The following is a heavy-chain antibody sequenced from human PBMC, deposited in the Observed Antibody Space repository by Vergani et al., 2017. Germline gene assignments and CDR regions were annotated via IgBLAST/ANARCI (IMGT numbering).Heavy chain of an antibody. CDR1: GFTFSSYG. Sequence: QVQLVESGGGVVQPGRSLRLSCAASGFTFSSYGMHWVRQAPGKGLEWVAVIWYDGSNKYYADSVKGRFTISRDNSKNTLYLQMNSLRAEDTAVYYCARDHLYWKIPNTQEYYYYGMDVWGQGTTVTVS. V-gene: IGHV3-33*01. CDR2: IWYDGSNK. CDR3: ARDHLYWKIPNTQEYYYYGMDV. J-gene: IGHJ6*02. D-gene: IGHD1-1*01.